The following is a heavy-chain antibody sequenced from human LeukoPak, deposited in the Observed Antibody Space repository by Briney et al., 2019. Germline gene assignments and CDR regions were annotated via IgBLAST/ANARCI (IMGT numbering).Heavy chain of an antibody. Sequence: PGGSLRLSCAPSGFTFSSYCIHWVRQAPGKGLEWVAVIWADGINKYYADSVKGEFTISRDNSKNTLSLQMNSLRAEDTAVYSCATRNFDDSGTYALGYWGQGTLVTVSS. CDR3: ATRNFDDSGTYALGY. J-gene: IGHJ4*02. D-gene: IGHD3-10*01. V-gene: IGHV3-33*01. CDR1: GFTFSSYC. CDR2: IWADGINK.